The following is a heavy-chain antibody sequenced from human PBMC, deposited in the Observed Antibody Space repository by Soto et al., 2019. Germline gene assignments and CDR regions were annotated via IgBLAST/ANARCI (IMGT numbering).Heavy chain of an antibody. CDR3: ARALRSRFYYYYYMDV. CDR2: ISAYNGNT. CDR1: GYTFTSYG. D-gene: IGHD3-3*01. Sequence: ASVKVSCKASGYTFTSYGISWVRQAPGQGLEWMGWISAYNGNTNYAQKLQGRVTMTTDTSTSTAYMELRSLRSDDTAVYYCARALRSRFYYYYYMDVWGKGTTVTVSS. J-gene: IGHJ6*03. V-gene: IGHV1-18*01.